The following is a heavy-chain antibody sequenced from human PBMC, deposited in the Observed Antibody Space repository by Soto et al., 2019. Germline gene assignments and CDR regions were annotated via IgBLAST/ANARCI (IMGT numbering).Heavy chain of an antibody. CDR2: IYYSGGT. V-gene: IGHV4-59*01. D-gene: IGHD5-12*01. CDR3: AKGRDGYDY. J-gene: IGHJ4*02. CDR1: GGSISSYY. Sequence: SETLSLTCTVSGGSISSYYWSWIRQPPGKGLEWIGYIYYSGGTNYNPSLKSRVTISVDTSKNQFSLKLSSVTAADTAVYYCAKGRDGYDYWGQGTLVTVSS.